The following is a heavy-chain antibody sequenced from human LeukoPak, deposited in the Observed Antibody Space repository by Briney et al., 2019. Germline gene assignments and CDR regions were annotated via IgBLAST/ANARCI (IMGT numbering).Heavy chain of an antibody. J-gene: IGHJ4*02. CDR2: ISGSGGST. V-gene: IGHV3-23*01. CDR3: AKVIGRYYDSSGYYYFDY. CDR1: GFTFSSYG. D-gene: IGHD3-22*01. Sequence: GGSLRLSCAASGFTFSSYGMHWVRQAPGKGLEWVSAISGSGGSTYYADSVKGRFTISRDKSKNTLYLQMNSLRAEDTAVYYCAKVIGRYYDSSGYYYFDYWGQGTLVTVSS.